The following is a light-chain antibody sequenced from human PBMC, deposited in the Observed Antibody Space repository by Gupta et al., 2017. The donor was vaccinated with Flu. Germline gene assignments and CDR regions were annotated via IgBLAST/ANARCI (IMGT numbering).Light chain of an antibody. CDR1: QSVTSSY. Sequence: DIALTQSPGTLSLSPGERATLSCRASQSVTSSYLAWYQQKPGQAPRLLIYGASSRATGIPDRFSGSGSGTDFTLTISRLEPEDFAVYYCQKYGSSPYTFGQGTKLEIK. J-gene: IGKJ2*01. V-gene: IGKV3-20*01. CDR2: GAS. CDR3: QKYGSSPYT.